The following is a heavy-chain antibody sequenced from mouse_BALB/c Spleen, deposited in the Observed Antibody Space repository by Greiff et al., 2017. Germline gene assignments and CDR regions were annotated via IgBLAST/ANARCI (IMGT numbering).Heavy chain of an antibody. CDR1: GFTFSSYG. D-gene: IGHD2-3*01. Sequence: EVHLVESGGGLVQPGGSLKLSCAASGFTFSSYGMHWVRQTPEKGLEWVAYISSGGSTIYYADTVKGRFTISRDNPKNTLFLQMTSLKSEDTAMYYCARDDGGCGIDYWGQGTTLTVSS. CDR3: ARDDGGCGIDY. CDR2: ISSGGSTI. J-gene: IGHJ2*01. V-gene: IGHV5-17*02.